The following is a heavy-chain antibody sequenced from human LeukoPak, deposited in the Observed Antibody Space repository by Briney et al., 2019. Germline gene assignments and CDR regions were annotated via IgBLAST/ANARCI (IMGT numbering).Heavy chain of an antibody. Sequence: PGGSLRLSCAASGFTFRSHGMHWVRQAPGKGLEWVAVIWYDGSNAYYADSVKGRFTISRDNSKNTLYLQMNSLRAEDTAVYYCAKSHYYDSGGHLDYWGQGTLVTVSS. CDR2: IWYDGSNA. CDR1: GFTFRSHG. CDR3: AKSHYYDSGGHLDY. D-gene: IGHD3-22*01. V-gene: IGHV3-33*06. J-gene: IGHJ4*02.